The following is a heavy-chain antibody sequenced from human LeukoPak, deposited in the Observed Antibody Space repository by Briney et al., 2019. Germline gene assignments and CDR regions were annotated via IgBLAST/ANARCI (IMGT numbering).Heavy chain of an antibody. Sequence: GGSLRLPRAASGFTFGSYWMHWVRPAPGKGLVWVSRINSGGSTITYSDSVKGRFTISRDNAKNTLFLQVNSLRAEDTAVYYCAREKNAALDYWGQGALVTVSS. J-gene: IGHJ4*02. D-gene: IGHD2-15*01. CDR3: AREKNAALDY. CDR1: GFTFGSYW. CDR2: INSGGSTI. V-gene: IGHV3-74*01.